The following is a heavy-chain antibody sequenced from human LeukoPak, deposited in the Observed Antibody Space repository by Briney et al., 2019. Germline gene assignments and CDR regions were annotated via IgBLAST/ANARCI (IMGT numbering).Heavy chain of an antibody. J-gene: IGHJ4*02. CDR2: IQFDGDNK. CDR3: AKDYYDSSGYYYSY. D-gene: IGHD3-22*01. V-gene: IGHV3-30*02. CDR1: GFTLSRYA. Sequence: PGGSLRLSCVASGFTLSRYAMHWVRQAPGKGLEWVAFIQFDGDNKYYADSVKGRFTISRDNSKNTLYLQMNSLRAEDTAVYYCAKDYYDSSGYYYSYWGQGTLVTVSS.